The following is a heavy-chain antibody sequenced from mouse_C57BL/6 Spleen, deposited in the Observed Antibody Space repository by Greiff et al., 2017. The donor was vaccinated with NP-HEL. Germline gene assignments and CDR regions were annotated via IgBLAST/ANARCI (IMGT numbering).Heavy chain of an antibody. V-gene: IGHV1-52*01. D-gene: IGHD1-1*01. CDR1: GYTFTSYW. CDR2: IDPSDSET. CDR3: AGSHYGSSHWYFDV. Sequence: QVQLQQPGAELVRPGSSVKLSCKASGYTFTSYWMHWVKQRPIQGLEWIGNIDPSDSETHYNQKFKDKATLTVDKSSSTAYMQLSSLTSEDSAVDYCAGSHYGSSHWYFDVWGTGTTVTVSS. J-gene: IGHJ1*03.